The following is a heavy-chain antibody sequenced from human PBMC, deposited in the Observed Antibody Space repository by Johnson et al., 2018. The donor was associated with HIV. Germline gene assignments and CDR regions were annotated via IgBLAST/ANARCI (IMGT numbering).Heavy chain of an antibody. D-gene: IGHD2-21*02. CDR2: IYSDGST. CDR1: GFTVSRDY. Sequence: VQLVESGGGLVQPGGSLRLSCAASGFTVSRDYMSWVRQAPGKGLEWVSVIYSDGSTYYADSVKGRFSISRDNSKNTLYLQMNSLTADDTAVYYCTRGGGAYCGGDCLRTFDMWGQGTMVTASS. V-gene: IGHV3-66*01. J-gene: IGHJ3*02. CDR3: TRGGGAYCGGDCLRTFDM.